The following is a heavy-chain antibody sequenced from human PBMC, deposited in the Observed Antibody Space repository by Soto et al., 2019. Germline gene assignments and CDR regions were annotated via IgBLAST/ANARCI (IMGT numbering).Heavy chain of an antibody. J-gene: IGHJ6*02. CDR2: IYYSGST. CDR1: GGSISSSSYY. D-gene: IGHD3-3*01. Sequence: QLQLQESGPGLVKPSETLSLTCTVSGGSISSSSYYWGWIRQPPGKGLEWIGSIYYSGSTYYNPSLKSRVTISVDTSKNQFSLKLSSVTAADTAVYYCARQSAVYDFWRIGYYYGMDVWGQGTTVTVSS. V-gene: IGHV4-39*01. CDR3: ARQSAVYDFWRIGYYYGMDV.